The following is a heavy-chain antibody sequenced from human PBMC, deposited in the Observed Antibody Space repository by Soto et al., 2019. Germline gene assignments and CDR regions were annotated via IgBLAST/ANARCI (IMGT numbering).Heavy chain of an antibody. Sequence: SETLSLTCAVSSGSISSSNWWSWVRQPPGKGLEWIGEIYHSGSTNYNPSLKSRVTISVDKSKNQFSLKLSSVTAADTAVYYVARDGTYCSSTSCYSYYMDVWGKGTTVTVSS. CDR3: ARDGTYCSSTSCYSYYMDV. CDR2: IYHSGST. D-gene: IGHD2-2*01. J-gene: IGHJ6*03. CDR1: SGSISSSNW. V-gene: IGHV4-4*02.